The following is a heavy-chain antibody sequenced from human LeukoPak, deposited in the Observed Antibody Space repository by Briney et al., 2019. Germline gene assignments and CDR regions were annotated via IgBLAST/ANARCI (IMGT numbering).Heavy chain of an antibody. J-gene: IGHJ4*02. V-gene: IGHV3-23*01. CDR2: ISGSAGGT. CDR1: GFTFSSYA. CDR3: AKVMHGDYGGFDY. Sequence: GGSLRLPCAASGFTFSSYAMSWARQAPGKGLEWVSLISGSAGGTYYADSVKGRFTISRDNSRNTLYVQMNSLRAEDTAVYYCAKVMHGDYGGFDYWGQGTLVTVSS. D-gene: IGHD4-17*01.